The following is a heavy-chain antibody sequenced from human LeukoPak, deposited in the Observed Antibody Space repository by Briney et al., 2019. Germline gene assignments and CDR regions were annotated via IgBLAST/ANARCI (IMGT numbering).Heavy chain of an antibody. CDR2: ISGSGGST. V-gene: IGHV3-23*01. J-gene: IGHJ3*02. CDR1: GFTFSSYA. D-gene: IGHD4-17*01. CDR3: AKDLPVVDYVSGAFDI. Sequence: GGSLRLSCAASGFTFSSYAMSWVRQAPGKGMEWVSAISGSGGSTYYADSVKGPFTISRDNSNNTLYLQMNSLRAEDTAVYYCAKDLPVVDYVSGAFDIWGQGTMVTVSS.